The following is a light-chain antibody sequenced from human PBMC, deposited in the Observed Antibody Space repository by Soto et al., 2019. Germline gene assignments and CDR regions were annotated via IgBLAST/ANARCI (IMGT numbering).Light chain of an antibody. CDR1: QSISSY. V-gene: IGKV1-39*01. CDR2: AAS. Sequence: DIQMTQSPSSLSASVGDRVTITCRASQSISSYLNWYQQKPGKAPKLLIYAASSLQSGVPSRFSGSGSGTDFTLTISSLQPEDFAPYYCQQSYSTPVTFGRGTKVEIK. CDR3: QQSYSTPVT. J-gene: IGKJ4*01.